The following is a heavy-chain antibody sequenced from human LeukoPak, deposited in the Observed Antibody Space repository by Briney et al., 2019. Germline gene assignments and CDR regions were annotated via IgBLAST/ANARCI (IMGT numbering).Heavy chain of an antibody. D-gene: IGHD3-10*01. V-gene: IGHV1-46*01. Sequence: ASVKVSCKASGYTFTSYYMHWVRQAPGQGPEWMGIINPSGGSTSYAQKFQGRVTITTDESTSTAYMELSSLRSEDTAVYYCARDRRALWFGESDDAFDIWGQGTMVTVSS. CDR2: INPSGGST. CDR1: GYTFTSYY. J-gene: IGHJ3*02. CDR3: ARDRRALWFGESDDAFDI.